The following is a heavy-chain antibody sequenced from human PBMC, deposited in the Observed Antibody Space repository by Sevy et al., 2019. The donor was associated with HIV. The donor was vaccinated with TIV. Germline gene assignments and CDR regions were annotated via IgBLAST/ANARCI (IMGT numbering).Heavy chain of an antibody. Sequence: GGSLRLSCAASGFTFSSYGMHWVRQAPGKGLEWVAVIWYDGSNKYYADSVKGRFTISRDNSKNTLYLQMNSLRAEDTAVYYCARAGGGYYYGMDVWGQRTTVTVSS. J-gene: IGHJ6*02. CDR3: ARAGGGYYYGMDV. V-gene: IGHV3-33*01. CDR2: IWYDGSNK. CDR1: GFTFSSYG. D-gene: IGHD3-16*01.